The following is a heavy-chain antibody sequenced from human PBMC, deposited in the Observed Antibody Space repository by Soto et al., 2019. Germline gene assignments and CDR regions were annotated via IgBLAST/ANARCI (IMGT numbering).Heavy chain of an antibody. CDR2: ISAYNGNT. CDR1: GYTFTSYG. V-gene: IGHV1-18*04. Sequence: ASVKVSCKASGYTFTSYGISWVRQAPGQGLEWMGWISAYNGNTNYAQKLQGRVTMTTDTSTSTAYMELRSLRSDDTAVYYCAGEEYSSSYYYYYGMDVWGQGTTVTVSS. CDR3: AGEEYSSSYYYYYGMDV. D-gene: IGHD6-6*01. J-gene: IGHJ6*02.